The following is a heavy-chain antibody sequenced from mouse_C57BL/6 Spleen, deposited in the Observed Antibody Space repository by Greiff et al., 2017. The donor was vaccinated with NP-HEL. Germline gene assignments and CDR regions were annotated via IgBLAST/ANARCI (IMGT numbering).Heavy chain of an antibody. CDR2: ISYGGSN. V-gene: IGHV3-6*01. CDR1: GYSITSGYY. CDR3: ASELPHYYAMDY. J-gene: IGHJ4*01. D-gene: IGHD2-12*01. Sequence: EVQLQQSGPGLVKPSQSLSLTCSVTGYSITSGYYWNWIRQFPGNKLEWMGYISYGGSNNYNPSLKNRISITRDTSKNQFFLKLNSVTTEDTATYYCASELPHYYAMDYWGQGTSVTVSS.